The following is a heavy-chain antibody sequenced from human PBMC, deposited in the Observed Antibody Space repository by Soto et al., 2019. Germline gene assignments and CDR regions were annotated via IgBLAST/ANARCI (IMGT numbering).Heavy chain of an antibody. CDR2: INPSGGST. J-gene: IGHJ4*02. Sequence: ASVKVSCKASGYTFTSYYMHWVRQAPGQGLEWMGIINPSGGSTSYAQKFQGRVTMTRDTSTSTVYMELSSLRSEDTAVYYCAREGGRNYYDSSGHFDYWGQGTLVTVSS. V-gene: IGHV1-46*01. D-gene: IGHD3-22*01. CDR3: AREGGRNYYDSSGHFDY. CDR1: GYTFTSYY.